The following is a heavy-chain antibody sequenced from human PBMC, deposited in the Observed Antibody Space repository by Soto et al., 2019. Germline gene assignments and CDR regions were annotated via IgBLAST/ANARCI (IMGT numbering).Heavy chain of an antibody. Sequence: GGSLRLSCAASGFTFSSYSMNWVRQAPGKGLEWVSYISSSSSTIYYADSVKGRFTISRDNAKNSLYLQMNSLRAEDTAVYYCARDTRYYDILTGSRAVDYWGQGTLVTVSS. V-gene: IGHV3-48*01. J-gene: IGHJ4*02. CDR3: ARDTRYYDILTGSRAVDY. D-gene: IGHD3-9*01. CDR1: GFTFSSYS. CDR2: ISSSSSTI.